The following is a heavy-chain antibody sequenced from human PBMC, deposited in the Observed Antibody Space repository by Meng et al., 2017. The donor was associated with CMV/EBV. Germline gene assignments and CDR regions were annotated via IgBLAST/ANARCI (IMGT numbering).Heavy chain of an antibody. D-gene: IGHD6-13*01. Sequence: GGSLRLSCAASGFTFSSYSMNWVRQAPGKGLEWVSSISSSSSYIYYADSVKRRFTISRDNAKNSLYLQMNSLRAEDTAVYYCASLLGIHYGMDVWGQGTTVTVSS. CDR1: GFTFSSYS. J-gene: IGHJ6*02. CDR3: ASLLGIHYGMDV. V-gene: IGHV3-21*01. CDR2: ISSSSSYI.